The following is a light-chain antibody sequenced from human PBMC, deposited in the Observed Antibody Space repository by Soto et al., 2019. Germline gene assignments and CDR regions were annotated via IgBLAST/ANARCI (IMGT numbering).Light chain of an antibody. CDR2: AAS. V-gene: IGKV1-39*01. CDR3: QQTYSNPRT. CDR1: QSISSY. J-gene: IGKJ1*01. Sequence: IQMTQSTSSLSASVGDRVTVTWLASQSISSYLNWYQQKPGKAPKLLIYAASSLQSGVPSRFSGSASGTDFTLTISSLQPEDSATYYCQQTYSNPRTFGQGAKVDIK.